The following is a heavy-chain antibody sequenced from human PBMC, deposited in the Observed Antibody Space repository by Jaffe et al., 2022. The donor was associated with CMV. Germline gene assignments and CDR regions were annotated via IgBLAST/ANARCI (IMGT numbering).Heavy chain of an antibody. CDR2: ISSSGSTI. CDR3: ARDDSSGFHDY. V-gene: IGHV3-48*03. D-gene: IGHD3-22*01. Sequence: EVQLVESGGGLVQPGGSLRLSCAASGFTFSSYEMNWVRQAPGKGLEWVSYISSSGSTIYYADSVKGRFTISRDNAKNSLYLQMNSLRAEDTAVYYCARDDSSGFHDYWGQGTLVTVSS. J-gene: IGHJ4*02. CDR1: GFTFSSYE.